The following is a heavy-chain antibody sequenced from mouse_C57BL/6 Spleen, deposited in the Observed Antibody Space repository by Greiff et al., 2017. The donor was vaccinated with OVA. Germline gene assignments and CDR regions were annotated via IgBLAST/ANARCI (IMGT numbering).Heavy chain of an antibody. CDR3: AGIYDGYYFAY. J-gene: IGHJ3*01. Sequence: QVQLKQSGAELVKPGASVKISCKASGYAFSSYWMNWVKQRPGKGLEWIGQIYPGDGDTNYNGKFKGKATLTADKSSSTASLQLSSLTSEDSAVYFCAGIYDGYYFAYWGQGTLVTVSA. D-gene: IGHD2-3*01. V-gene: IGHV1-80*01. CDR2: IYPGDGDT. CDR1: GYAFSSYW.